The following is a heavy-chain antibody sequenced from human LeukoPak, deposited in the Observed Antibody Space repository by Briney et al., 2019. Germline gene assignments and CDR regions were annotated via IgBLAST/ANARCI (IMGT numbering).Heavy chain of an antibody. D-gene: IGHD4-17*01. J-gene: IGHJ4*02. CDR3: ARVRGGADYGDYTYYFDY. Sequence: GGSLRLSCAASGFTFSDYYMSWIRQAPGKGLEWVSFISSSGSTIYYADSMKGRFTISRDNAKNSLYLQMNSLRAEDTAVYYCARVRGGADYGDYTYYFDYWGQGTLVTVSS. CDR1: GFTFSDYY. CDR2: ISSSGSTI. V-gene: IGHV3-11*04.